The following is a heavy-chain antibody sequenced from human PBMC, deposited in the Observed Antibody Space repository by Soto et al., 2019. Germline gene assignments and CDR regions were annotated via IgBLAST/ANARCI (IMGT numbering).Heavy chain of an antibody. CDR2: ISSSGDGK. J-gene: IGHJ6*02. V-gene: IGHV3-23*01. Sequence: PGGSLRLSCAASGFTFNSFAMTWVRQAPGKGLEWVAIISSSGDGKYYVDSVKGRFTISRDNSRNTLYLQMNSLRAEDTAVYYCTNIAMLGSGSMAVWGQG. CDR3: TNIAMLGSGSMAV. D-gene: IGHD1-26*01. CDR1: GFTFNSFA.